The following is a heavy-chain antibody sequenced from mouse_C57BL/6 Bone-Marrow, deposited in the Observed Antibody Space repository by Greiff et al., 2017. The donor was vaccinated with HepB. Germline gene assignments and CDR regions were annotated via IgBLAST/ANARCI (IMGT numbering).Heavy chain of an antibody. CDR2: SRNKANDYTT. J-gene: IGHJ4*01. CDR1: GFTFSDFY. CDR3: ARDPSMDY. Sequence: DVMLVESGGGLVQSGRSLRLSCATSGFTFSDFYMEWVRQAPGKGLEWIAASRNKANDYTTEYSASVKGRFIVSRDTSQSILYLQMNALRAEDTAIYYCARDPSMDYWGQGTSVTVSS. V-gene: IGHV7-1*01.